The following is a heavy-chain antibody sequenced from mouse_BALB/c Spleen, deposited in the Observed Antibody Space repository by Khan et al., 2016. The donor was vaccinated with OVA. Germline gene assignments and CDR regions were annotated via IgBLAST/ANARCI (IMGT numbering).Heavy chain of an antibody. CDR1: GYTFTDYN. Sequence: QVQLQQSGAELARPGASVKLSYKTSGYTFTDYNINWMRQRTGQGLEWIGEIYPGSDNTFYNEKFRGKATLTADKSSSTAYMQLSSLTSEDSAVYFCAREWAAWFPYWGQGTLVTVSA. J-gene: IGHJ3*01. CDR3: AREWAAWFPY. CDR2: IYPGSDNT. V-gene: IGHV1-77*01.